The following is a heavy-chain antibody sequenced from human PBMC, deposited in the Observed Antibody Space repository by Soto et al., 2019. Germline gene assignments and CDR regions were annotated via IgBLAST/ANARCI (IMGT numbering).Heavy chain of an antibody. D-gene: IGHD1-26*01. CDR2: IAYDGRNK. Sequence: GGSLRLSCAASGFTFSSYAMHWVRQAPGKGLEWVAVIAYDGRNKYYADSVKSRLTITKDTSKNQVVLTMTNMDPVDTATYYCAHRPASVSYPYYFDYWGQGTLVTVSS. J-gene: IGHJ4*02. CDR1: GFTFSSYA. CDR3: AHRPASVSYPYYFDY. V-gene: IGHV3-30*14.